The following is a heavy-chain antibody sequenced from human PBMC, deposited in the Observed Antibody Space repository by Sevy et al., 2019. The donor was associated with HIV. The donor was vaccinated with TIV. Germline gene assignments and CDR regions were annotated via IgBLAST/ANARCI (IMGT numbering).Heavy chain of an antibody. V-gene: IGHV3-23*01. J-gene: IGHJ4*02. Sequence: GGSLRLSCAASGFIFSSYVMNWVRQAPGKGLEWVSAISGNGGSTYYADSVKGRFTISRDNSKNTLDLQMNSLRAEDTAVYYCAGGFWSGFDYWGQGTLVTVSS. CDR1: GFIFSSYV. CDR3: AGGFWSGFDY. CDR2: ISGNGGST. D-gene: IGHD3-3*01.